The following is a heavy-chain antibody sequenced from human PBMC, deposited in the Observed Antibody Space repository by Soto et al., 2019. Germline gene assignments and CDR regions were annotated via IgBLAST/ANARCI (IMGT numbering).Heavy chain of an antibody. CDR2: ISYDGSNK. Sequence: QVQLVESGGGVVQPGRSLRLSCAASGFTFSSYGMHGVRQAPGKGLEWVAVISYDGSNKYYADSVKARFTISRDNSKNTLYLQMNSLRAEDTAVYYCAKGRSGEFDYWGQGTLVTVSS. V-gene: IGHV3-30*18. D-gene: IGHD3-3*01. CDR1: GFTFSSYG. CDR3: AKGRSGEFDY. J-gene: IGHJ4*02.